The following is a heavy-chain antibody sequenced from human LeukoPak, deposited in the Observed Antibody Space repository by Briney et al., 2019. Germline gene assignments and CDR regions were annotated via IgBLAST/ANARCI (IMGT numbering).Heavy chain of an antibody. D-gene: IGHD2-2*02. J-gene: IGHJ3*02. CDR1: GYTFTGYY. V-gene: IGHV1-2*02. CDR2: IKTNSGGT. CDR3: ARAPGDIVVVPAAIRAFDI. Sequence: ASVKVSCKPSGYTFTGYYMHGVRQAPGQGLEWMGWIKTNSGGTNYVQKFQGRVTMTRDTSISTDYMELSRLRSDDTAVYYCARAPGDIVVVPAAIRAFDIWGQGTMVTVSS.